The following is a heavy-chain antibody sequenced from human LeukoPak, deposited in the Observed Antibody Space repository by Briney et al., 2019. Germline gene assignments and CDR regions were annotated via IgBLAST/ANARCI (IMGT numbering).Heavy chain of an antibody. Sequence: PSETLSLTCTVSGGSISSYYWSWIRQPAGKGLEWIGRIYTSGSTNYNPSLKSRVTMSVDTSRNQFSLKLSSVTAADTAAYYCARRFYDFWSGYYTALDYWGQGTLVTVSS. J-gene: IGHJ4*02. CDR3: ARRFYDFWSGYYTALDY. D-gene: IGHD3-3*01. CDR1: GGSISSYY. V-gene: IGHV4-4*07. CDR2: IYTSGST.